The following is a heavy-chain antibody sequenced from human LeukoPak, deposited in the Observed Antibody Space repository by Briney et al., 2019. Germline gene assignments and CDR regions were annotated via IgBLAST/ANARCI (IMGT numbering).Heavy chain of an antibody. D-gene: IGHD3-22*01. J-gene: IGHJ4*02. V-gene: IGHV1-2*02. CDR1: GYTFTGYY. Sequence: ASVKVSCKASGYTFTGYYMHWVRQAPGQGLEWMGWINPNSGGTNYAQKFQGRVTMTRDTSISTAYMELSRLRSDDTAVYYCASYSTTYYYDSSGYNDYVVDYWGEGPLVTVSS. CDR3: ASYSTTYYYDSSGYNDYVVDY. CDR2: INPNSGGT.